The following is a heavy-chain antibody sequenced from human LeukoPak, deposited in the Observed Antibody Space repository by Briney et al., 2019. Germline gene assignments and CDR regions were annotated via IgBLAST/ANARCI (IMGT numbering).Heavy chain of an antibody. V-gene: IGHV3-53*04. D-gene: IGHD1-14*01. CDR1: GFTFSNYW. J-gene: IGHJ6*02. CDR2: IYSGGST. Sequence: GGSLRLSCAASGFTFSNYWMTWVRQAPGKGLEWVSVIYSGGSTYYADSVKGRFTISRHNSKNTLYLQMNSLRAEDTAVYYCAREAAGTPYYYYGMDVWGQGTTVTVSS. CDR3: AREAAGTPYYYYGMDV.